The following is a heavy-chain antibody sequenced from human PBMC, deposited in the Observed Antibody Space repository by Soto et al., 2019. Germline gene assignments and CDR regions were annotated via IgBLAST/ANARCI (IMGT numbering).Heavy chain of an antibody. CDR3: ARDEVVLVPAASVYYGMDV. J-gene: IGHJ6*02. CDR1: GFTFSSYA. CDR2: ISYDGSNK. D-gene: IGHD2-2*01. V-gene: IGHV3-30-3*01. Sequence: QVQLVESGGGVVQPGRSLRLSCAASGFTFSSYAMHWVRQAPGKGLEWVAVISYDGSNKYYADSVKGRFTISRDNSKKTLYLQMNSLRAEDTAVYYCARDEVVLVPAASVYYGMDVWGQGTTVTVSS.